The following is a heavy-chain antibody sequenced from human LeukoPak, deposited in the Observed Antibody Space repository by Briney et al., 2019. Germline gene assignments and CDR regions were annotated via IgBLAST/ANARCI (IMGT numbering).Heavy chain of an antibody. CDR2: IYYSGST. J-gene: IGHJ4*02. CDR3: RPNELGHFFDY. D-gene: IGHD1/OR15-1a*01. V-gene: IGHV4-39*07. CDR1: GDSISSSGYY. Sequence: MASETLSLTCTVSGDSISSSGYYWGWIRQPPGKGLEWIGSIYYSGSTYYNPPLKSRVTISIDTSKNQFSLKLSSVTAADTAVYGYRPNELGHFFDYWGQGTLVTVSS.